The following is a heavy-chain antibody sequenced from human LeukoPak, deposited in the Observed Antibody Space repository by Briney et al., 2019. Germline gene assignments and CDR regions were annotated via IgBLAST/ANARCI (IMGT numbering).Heavy chain of an antibody. CDR3: ARGEPCIAAAEDYYYYYMDV. CDR2: INPNSGGT. J-gene: IGHJ6*03. Sequence: GASVKVSCKASGYTFTGYYMHWVRQAPGQGLEWMGWINPNSGGTNYAQKFQGRVTMTRDTSISTAYMELSRLRSDDTAVYYCARGEPCIAAAEDYYYYYMDVWGKGTTVTVSS. V-gene: IGHV1-2*02. D-gene: IGHD6-13*01. CDR1: GYTFTGYY.